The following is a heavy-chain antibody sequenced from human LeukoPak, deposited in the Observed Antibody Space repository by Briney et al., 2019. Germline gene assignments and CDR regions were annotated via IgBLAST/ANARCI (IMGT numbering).Heavy chain of an antibody. D-gene: IGHD3-10*01. CDR1: GYTFTNYY. Sequence: ASVKVSCKASGYTFTNYYIHWVRQAPGQGLEWMGIINPSGGSTSYAQKFQGRVTMTRDTSTSTVYMELSSLRSEDTAVYYCAREVAGMGTFDPWGQGTLVTVSS. J-gene: IGHJ5*02. V-gene: IGHV1-46*01. CDR3: AREVAGMGTFDP. CDR2: INPSGGST.